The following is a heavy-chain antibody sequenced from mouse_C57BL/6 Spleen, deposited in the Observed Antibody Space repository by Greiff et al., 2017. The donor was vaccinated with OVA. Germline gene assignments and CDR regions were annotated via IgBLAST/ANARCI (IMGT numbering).Heavy chain of an antibody. CDR2: IYPGSGNT. D-gene: IGHD1-1*01. J-gene: IGHJ4*01. CDR3: ARSGYYYGSSYYAMDY. Sequence: VVESGPELVKPGASVKISCKASGYTFTDYYINWVKQRPGQGLEWIGWIYPGSGNTKYNEKFKGKATLTVDTSSSTAYMQLSSLTSEDSAVYFCARSGYYYGSSYYAMDYWGQGTSVTVSS. CDR1: GYTFTDYY. V-gene: IGHV1-84*01.